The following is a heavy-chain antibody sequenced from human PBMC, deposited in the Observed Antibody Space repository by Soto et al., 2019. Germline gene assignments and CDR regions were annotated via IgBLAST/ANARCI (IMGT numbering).Heavy chain of an antibody. Sequence: PSETLSLTCAVSGGSISSSNWWSWVRQPPGKGLEWIGEIYHSGSTNYNPSLKSRVTISVDKSKNQFSLKLSSVTAADTAVYYCVRDYYGSGSPLLGYWGQGTLVTVSS. V-gene: IGHV4-4*02. J-gene: IGHJ4*02. D-gene: IGHD3-10*01. CDR1: GGSISSSNW. CDR2: IYHSGST. CDR3: VRDYYGSGSPLLGY.